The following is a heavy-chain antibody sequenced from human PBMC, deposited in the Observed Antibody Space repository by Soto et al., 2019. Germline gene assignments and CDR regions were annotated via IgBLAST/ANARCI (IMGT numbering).Heavy chain of an antibody. CDR1: GLTVSSNY. CDR2: IYSGGST. J-gene: IGHJ6*02. D-gene: IGHD3-10*01. V-gene: IGHV3-53*05. CDR3: TRGPYGTGGDYYYGMDV. Sequence: GGSLRLSCAVSGLTVSSNYMSWVRQAPGEGLEWVSVIYSGGSTFYADSVKGRFTISRDSSKNTLYLQMNSLRAEDTAVYYCTRGPYGTGGDYYYGMDVWGHGTTVTVSS.